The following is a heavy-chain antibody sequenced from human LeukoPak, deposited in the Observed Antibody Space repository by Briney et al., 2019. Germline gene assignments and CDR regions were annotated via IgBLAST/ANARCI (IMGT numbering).Heavy chain of an antibody. CDR1: GGTFSSYA. CDR3: ARDLYCSSTSCYGLDY. CDR2: FIPILGIA. D-gene: IGHD2-2*01. J-gene: IGHJ4*02. Sequence: ASVKVSCKASGGTFSSYAISWVRQAPGQGLEWMGRFIPILGIANYAQKFQGRVTITADKSTSTAYMELSSLRSEDTAVYYCARDLYCSSTSCYGLDYWGQGTLVTVSS. V-gene: IGHV1-69*04.